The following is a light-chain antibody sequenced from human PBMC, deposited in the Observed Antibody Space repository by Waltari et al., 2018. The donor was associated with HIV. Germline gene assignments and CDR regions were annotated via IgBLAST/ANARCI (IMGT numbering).Light chain of an antibody. CDR1: QNINSN. CDR3: QQTYSSPRYT. Sequence: DIQMTQSPSSLSASVGDRVFITCRSSQNINSNLNWYQQKPGKAPKLLIYGASRLQSGVPSRCSGTGSETDFTLTISSLQAEDFATYLCQQTYSSPRYTFGQGTKLDIK. CDR2: GAS. J-gene: IGKJ2*01. V-gene: IGKV1-39*01.